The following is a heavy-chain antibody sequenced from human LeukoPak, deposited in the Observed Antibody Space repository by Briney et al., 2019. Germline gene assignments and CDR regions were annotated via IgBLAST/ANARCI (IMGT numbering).Heavy chain of an antibody. CDR1: GGSISSYY. CDR2: IYYSGST. D-gene: IGHD2-21*01. Sequence: SETLSLTCTVSGGSISSYYWSWIRQPPGKRLEWIGYIYYSGSTNYNPSLKSRVTISVDTSKNQFSLKLSSVTAADTAVYYCARDDRLTVDPWGQGTLVTVSS. CDR3: ARDDRLTVDP. V-gene: IGHV4-59*01. J-gene: IGHJ5*02.